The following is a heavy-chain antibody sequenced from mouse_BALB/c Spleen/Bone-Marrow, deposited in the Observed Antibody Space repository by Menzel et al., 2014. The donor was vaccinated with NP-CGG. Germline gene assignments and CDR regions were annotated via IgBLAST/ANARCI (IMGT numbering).Heavy chain of an antibody. J-gene: IGHJ3*01. V-gene: IGHV14-3*02. CDR1: GFNVXDTY. CDR2: IDPANGNT. CDR3: ARNYGYSKSFAY. D-gene: IGHD2-2*01. Sequence: EVQLQQSGAELVKPGASVKLSCTASGFNVXDTYMHWVKQRPEQGLEWIGRIDPANGNTKYDPKFQGKATITADTSSNTAYLQLSSLTSEDTAVYYCARNYGYSKSFAYWGQGTLVTVSA.